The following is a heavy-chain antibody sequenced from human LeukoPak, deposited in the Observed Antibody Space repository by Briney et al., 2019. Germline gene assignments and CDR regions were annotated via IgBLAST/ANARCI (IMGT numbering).Heavy chain of an antibody. V-gene: IGHV4-4*07. J-gene: IGHJ4*02. CDR3: AREGSMTARPFVSIDY. CDR2: IHTRGSV. CDR1: GGSISTYY. D-gene: IGHD6-6*01. Sequence: PSETLSLTCTVSGGSISTYYWSWVRQPAGNGLGCIGRIHTRGSVAYTPSLQSRAALSVDTSKKQFPLTLSSVTAADTAMYYCAREGSMTARPFVSIDYWGQGTLVTVSS.